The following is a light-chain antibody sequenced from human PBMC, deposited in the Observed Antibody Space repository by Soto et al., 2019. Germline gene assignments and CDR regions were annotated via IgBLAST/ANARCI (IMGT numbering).Light chain of an antibody. CDR1: QSIIRW. V-gene: IGKV1-5*01. CDR2: DAS. CDR3: QQYNSYPWT. Sequence: SQMTQSHSTLSASVGDRVTITCRASQSIIRWLAWYQQKSGKAPKFLIYDASSLESGVPSRFSGSGSGTEFTLTISTLQPDDFATYYCQQYNSYPWTFGQRTKVDI. J-gene: IGKJ1*01.